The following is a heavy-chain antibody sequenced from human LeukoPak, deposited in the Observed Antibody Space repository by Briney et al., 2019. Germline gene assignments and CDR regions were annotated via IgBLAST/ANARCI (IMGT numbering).Heavy chain of an antibody. J-gene: IGHJ5*02. Sequence: SETLSLTCTVSGGSISSSSYHWGWIRQPPGKGLEWIGSIYYSGSTYYNPSLESRVTVSVDTSKNQFSLKLSSVTAADTAVYYCARYSASSGWFDPWGQGTLVTVSS. CDR1: GGSISSSSYH. CDR2: IYYSGST. V-gene: IGHV4-39*01. D-gene: IGHD6-6*01. CDR3: ARYSASSGWFDP.